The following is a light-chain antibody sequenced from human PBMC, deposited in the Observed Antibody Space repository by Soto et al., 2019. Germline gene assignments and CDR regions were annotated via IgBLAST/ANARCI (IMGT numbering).Light chain of an antibody. CDR3: QQYTGPPTT. Sequence: EIIVTQSPNTLSLSPGERATLCCRASQTVSSNYLAWCQQRPGQAPRLLIYGASTRAAGIPDRFSGSGSGTDFTLTITRLETEDSAVYFCQQYTGPPTTFGQGTRLEI. CDR2: GAS. CDR1: QTVSSNY. V-gene: IGKV3-20*01. J-gene: IGKJ5*01.